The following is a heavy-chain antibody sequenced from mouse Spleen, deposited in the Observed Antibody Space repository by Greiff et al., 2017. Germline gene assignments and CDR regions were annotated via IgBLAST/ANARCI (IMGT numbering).Heavy chain of an antibody. CDR3: ARLYSNYVAWFAY. J-gene: IGHJ3*01. Sequence: EVQGVESGGGLVKPGGSLKLSCAASGFTFSSYTMSWVRQTPAKRLEWVATISSGGGNTYSPDSVKGRFTISRDNARNTLYLQMSSLRSEDTAMYYCARLYSNYVAWFAYWGQGTLVTVSA. V-gene: IGHV5-9*04. D-gene: IGHD2-5*01. CDR1: GFTFSSYT. CDR2: ISSGGGNT.